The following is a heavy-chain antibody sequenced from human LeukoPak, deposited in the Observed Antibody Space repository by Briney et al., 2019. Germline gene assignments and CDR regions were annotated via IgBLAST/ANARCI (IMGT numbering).Heavy chain of an antibody. J-gene: IGHJ4*02. V-gene: IGHV4-59*01. CDR1: GGSISSYY. CDR2: IYYSGST. D-gene: IGHD6-19*01. Sequence: PSETLSLTCTVSGGSISSYYWSWIRQPPGKGLEWIGYIYYSGSTNYNPSLKSRVTISVDTSKNQFSLKLRSVTAADTAVYYCARFRAVAGTAYFDYWGQGTLVTVSS. CDR3: ARFRAVAGTAYFDY.